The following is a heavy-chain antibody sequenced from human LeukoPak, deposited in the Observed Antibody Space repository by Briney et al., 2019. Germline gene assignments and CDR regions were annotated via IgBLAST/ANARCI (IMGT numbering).Heavy chain of an antibody. CDR3: ARGRGYSYGVTAAFDI. Sequence: PGGSLRLSCAVSGFIFRNYWMSWVPPAPGKGLEWVANIKREGGEKQGDSVKGRFTISRDNAKNSLNLQMNILRAEDTAVYYCARGRGYSYGVTAAFDIWGQVTMVT. D-gene: IGHD5-18*01. CDR1: GFIFRNYW. V-gene: IGHV3-7*03. CDR2: IKREGGEK. J-gene: IGHJ3*02.